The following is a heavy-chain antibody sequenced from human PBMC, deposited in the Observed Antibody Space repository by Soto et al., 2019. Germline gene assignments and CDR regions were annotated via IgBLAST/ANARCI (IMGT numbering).Heavy chain of an antibody. CDR2: IYNSGST. J-gene: IGHJ5*02. Sequence: QVQLQESGPGLVKPSQTLSLTCTVSGGSINSGGYYWSWIRQHPGKGLEWIGYIYNSGSTYYNPSLKSRITISVDTSKTQFSLKLSSVTVADTAVYYCAREEVAYYGSGSYNWFDPWGQGTLVTVSS. D-gene: IGHD3-10*01. V-gene: IGHV4-31*03. CDR1: GGSINSGGYY. CDR3: AREEVAYYGSGSYNWFDP.